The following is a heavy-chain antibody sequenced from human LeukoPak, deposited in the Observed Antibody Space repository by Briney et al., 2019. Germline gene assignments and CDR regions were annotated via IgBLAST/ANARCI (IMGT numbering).Heavy chain of an antibody. D-gene: IGHD3-22*01. V-gene: IGHV3-23*01. Sequence: PGGSLRLSCAASGFTFSSSAMSWVRQAPGKGLEWVSAIRGSGGSTYYADSVKGRFTISRDNSKNTLYLQMNSLRAEDTAVYYCAKNGGDDSSGYYIYYFDYCGQGTLVTVSS. CDR1: GFTFSSSA. J-gene: IGHJ4*02. CDR2: IRGSGGST. CDR3: AKNGGDDSSGYYIYYFDY.